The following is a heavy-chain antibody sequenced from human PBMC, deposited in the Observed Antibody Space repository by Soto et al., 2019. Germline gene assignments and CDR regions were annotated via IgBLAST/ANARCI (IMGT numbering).Heavy chain of an antibody. J-gene: IGHJ6*02. CDR2: IKSKTNGGTT. CDR1: GFTFSNAW. V-gene: IGHV3-15*01. CDR3: TTPNYYYYYGMDV. Sequence: LRLSCAASGFTFSNAWMSWVRKAPGKGLEWVGRIKSKTNGGTTDYAAPVKGRFTISRDDSKNTLYLQMNSLKTEDTAVYYCTTPNYYYYYGMDVWGQGTTVTVSS.